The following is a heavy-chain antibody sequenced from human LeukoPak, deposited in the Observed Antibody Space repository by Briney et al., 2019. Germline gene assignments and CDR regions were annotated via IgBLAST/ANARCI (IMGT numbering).Heavy chain of an antibody. Sequence: PSETLSLTCSISGGSIINYYWNWIRQRPGKGLEWIGYIHYIGITNYYPSLKSRVTISADTSKNQFSLKLTSVTAADTAVYYCAGSGSYGPFDPWGQGTLVTVSS. CDR1: GGSIINYY. D-gene: IGHD3-16*01. V-gene: IGHV4-59*08. CDR2: IHYIGIT. J-gene: IGHJ5*02. CDR3: AGSGSYGPFDP.